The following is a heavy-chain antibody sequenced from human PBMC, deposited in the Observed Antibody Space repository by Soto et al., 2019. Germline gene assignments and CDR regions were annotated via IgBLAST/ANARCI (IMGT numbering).Heavy chain of an antibody. Sequence: QLQLQESGPGLVKPSETLSLTCTVSGGSISSSSYYWGWIRQPPGKGLEWIGSIYYSGSTYYNPSLKSRVTISVDTSKNQFSLKLSSVTAADTAVYYCARHDYGDYGAFDIWGQGTMVTVSS. CDR2: IYYSGST. V-gene: IGHV4-39*01. CDR1: GGSISSSSYY. J-gene: IGHJ3*02. D-gene: IGHD4-17*01. CDR3: ARHDYGDYGAFDI.